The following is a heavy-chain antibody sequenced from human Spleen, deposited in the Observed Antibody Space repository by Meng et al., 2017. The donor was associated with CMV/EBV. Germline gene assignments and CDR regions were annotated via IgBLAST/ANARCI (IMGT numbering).Heavy chain of an antibody. CDR2: ISTYNDNP. V-gene: IGHV1-18*01. CDR1: GYTFSSYG. J-gene: IGHJ4*02. CDR3: ARDLWPHIVVVTAPSEF. Sequence: QVQLVKSGAEVKGPGASVKVSCKASGYTFSSYGFTWVRQAPGQGLEWLGWISTYNDNPKYAQKVQGRVTMTADTSTSTAYMELRSLTSDDTAVYYCARDLWPHIVVVTAPSEFWGQGTLVTVSS. D-gene: IGHD2-21*02.